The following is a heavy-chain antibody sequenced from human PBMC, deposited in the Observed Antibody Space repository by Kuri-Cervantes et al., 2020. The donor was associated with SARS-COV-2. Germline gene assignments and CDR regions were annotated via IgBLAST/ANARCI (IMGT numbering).Heavy chain of an antibody. D-gene: IGHD6-19*01. Sequence: GESLKISCTASGFTFSRYWIHWVRQAPGKGLVWVSRISTDGSSTSYADSVKGRFTISRDNVKNTLYLEMNSLGAEDTAVYYCARAPILPVAGGFDYWGQGTLVTVSS. CDR1: GFTFSRYW. V-gene: IGHV3-74*01. CDR2: ISTDGSST. J-gene: IGHJ4*02. CDR3: ARAPILPVAGGFDY.